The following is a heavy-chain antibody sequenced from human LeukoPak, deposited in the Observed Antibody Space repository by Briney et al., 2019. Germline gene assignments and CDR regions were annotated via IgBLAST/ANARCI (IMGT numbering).Heavy chain of an antibody. D-gene: IGHD6-25*01. CDR1: GGSISSSSYY. J-gene: IGHJ4*02. V-gene: IGHV4-39*01. CDR3: ARLRSPPANFFDY. Sequence: SETLSLTCTVSGGSISSSSYYWGWIRQPPGTGLEWIGSMYYSGSTYYNPSLKSRVTISIDTSKNQFSLKLSSVTAADTAVYYCARLRSPPANFFDYWGQGTLVTVSS. CDR2: MYYSGST.